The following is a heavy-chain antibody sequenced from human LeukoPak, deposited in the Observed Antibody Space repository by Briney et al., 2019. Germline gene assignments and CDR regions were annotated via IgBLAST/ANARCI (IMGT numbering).Heavy chain of an antibody. CDR3: ARAPPVLDGIPDY. V-gene: IGHV4-59*01. Sequence: SETLSLNCSVSGGYISSYYWSWIRQPPGKGLEWIGYIFYSGSTKYNPSLESRVTISVDTSKNQFSLKLSSVTAADTAVYYCARAPPVLDGIPDYWGQGTLVTVSS. CDR2: IFYSGST. J-gene: IGHJ4*02. D-gene: IGHD2-21*01. CDR1: GGYISSYY.